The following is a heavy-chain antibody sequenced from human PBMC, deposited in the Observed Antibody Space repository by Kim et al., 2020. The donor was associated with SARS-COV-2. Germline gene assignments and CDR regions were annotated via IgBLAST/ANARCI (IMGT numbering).Heavy chain of an antibody. Sequence: SETLSLTCTVSGGSISSSSYYWGWIRQPPGTGLEWIGSIYYSGSTYYNPSLKSRVTISVDTSKNQFSLKLSSVTAADTAVYYCARLPGEQQLVRLNDYWGQGTLVTVSS. CDR3: ARLPGEQQLVRLNDY. V-gene: IGHV4-39*01. CDR2: IYYSGST. D-gene: IGHD6-13*01. CDR1: GGSISSSSYY. J-gene: IGHJ4*02.